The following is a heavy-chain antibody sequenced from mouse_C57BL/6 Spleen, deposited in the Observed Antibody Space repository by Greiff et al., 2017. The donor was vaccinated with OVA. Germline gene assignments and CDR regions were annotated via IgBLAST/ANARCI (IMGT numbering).Heavy chain of an antibody. J-gene: IGHJ3*01. Sequence: EVKLEESGGGLVQPGGSMKLSCVASGFTFSNYWMNWVRQSPEKGLEWVAQIRLKSDNYETHYAEYVKGRFTISRDDSKSSVYLQMNNLRAADTGICYCTTIYYFAYWGQGTLVTVSA. D-gene: IGHD2-1*01. CDR1: GFTFSNYW. CDR2: IRLKSDNYET. V-gene: IGHV6-3*01. CDR3: TTIYYFAY.